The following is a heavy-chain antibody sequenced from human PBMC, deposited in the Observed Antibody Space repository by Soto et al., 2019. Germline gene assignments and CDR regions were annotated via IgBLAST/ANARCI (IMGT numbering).Heavy chain of an antibody. V-gene: IGHV2-5*02. CDR3: AHAYGGRSLY. J-gene: IGHJ4*02. Sequence: QITLKESGPTLVKPTQTLTLTCTFSGFSLPTDRVGVGWIRQPPGKALEWLAVIYWDDSKTYRPSLKSRLTITKDTSTNQVALTMTDMDPVDTATYYCAHAYGGRSLYWCQGTLVTVSS. D-gene: IGHD1-26*01. CDR1: GFSLPTDRVG. CDR2: IYWDDSK.